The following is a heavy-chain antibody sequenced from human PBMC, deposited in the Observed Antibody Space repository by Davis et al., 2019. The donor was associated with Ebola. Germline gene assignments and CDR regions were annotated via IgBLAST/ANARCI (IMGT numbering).Heavy chain of an antibody. CDR1: GYTFSRYW. V-gene: IGHV5-51*01. CDR3: ARAVAARQGSGMDV. D-gene: IGHD6-6*01. J-gene: IGHJ6*02. Sequence: GESLKISCKGSGYTFSRYWIGWVRQMPGKGLEWMGIIYPGDSDTRYSPSLQGQVTISADKSISTAYLQWSSLKASDTAIYYCARAVAARQGSGMDVWGQGTTVIVSS. CDR2: IYPGDSDT.